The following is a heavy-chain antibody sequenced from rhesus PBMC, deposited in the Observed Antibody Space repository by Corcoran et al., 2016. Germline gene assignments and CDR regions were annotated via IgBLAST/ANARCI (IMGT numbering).Heavy chain of an antibody. D-gene: IGHD3-3*01. CDR1: VVSISGYYY. Sequence: QVQLQQWGEGLVKPSEPLSLTCAVYVVSISGYYYWSWIRQTPGKGPEWIGCIYGNSTSTNNNPPLKKRVTISKVTSNNQFALKLSSVTAADTAVYYCARDEGTILGLGRNYFDYWGQGVLVTVSS. CDR3: ARDEGTILGLGRNYFDY. V-gene: IGHV4-73*01. CDR2: IYGNSTST. J-gene: IGHJ4*01.